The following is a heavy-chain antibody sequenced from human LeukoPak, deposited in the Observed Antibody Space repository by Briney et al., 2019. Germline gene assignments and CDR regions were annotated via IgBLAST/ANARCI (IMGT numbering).Heavy chain of an antibody. J-gene: IGHJ4*02. Sequence: GESLKISCKGSGYRFTSYWIGWVRQMPGKGLEWMGIIYPGYSDTRYSPSFQGQVTISADKSISTAYLQWSSLKASDTAMYYCARPGYYGSGRSGNFDYWGQGTLVTVSS. CDR3: ARPGYYGSGRSGNFDY. D-gene: IGHD3-10*01. CDR2: IYPGYSDT. CDR1: GYRFTSYW. V-gene: IGHV5-51*01.